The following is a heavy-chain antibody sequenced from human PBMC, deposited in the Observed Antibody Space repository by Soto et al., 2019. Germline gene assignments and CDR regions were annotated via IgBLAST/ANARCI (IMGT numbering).Heavy chain of an antibody. Sequence: PGGSLRHSCAASGLTVSSNYMSWVRQAPGKGLEWVSVIYSGGSTYYADSVKGRFTISRDNSKNTLYLQMNSLRAEDTAVYYCARARWLRTPCVYWGQGTLVTVSS. CDR1: GLTVSSNY. CDR2: IYSGGST. CDR3: ARARWLRTPCVY. V-gene: IGHV3-66*01. D-gene: IGHD5-12*01. J-gene: IGHJ4*02.